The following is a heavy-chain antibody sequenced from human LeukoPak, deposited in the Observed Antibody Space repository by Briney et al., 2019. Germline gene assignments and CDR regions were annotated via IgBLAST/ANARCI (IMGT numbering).Heavy chain of an antibody. V-gene: IGHV1-3*01. J-gene: IGHJ5*02. Sequence: ASVNVSCKASGYTFTSYAMHWVRQAPGQRLEWMGWINAGNGNTKYSQKFQGRVTITRDTSASTAYMELSSLRSEDTAVYYCARATGHSSSWYPDDPNWFDPWGQGTLVTVSS. CDR2: INAGNGNT. CDR3: ARATGHSSSWYPDDPNWFDP. D-gene: IGHD6-13*01. CDR1: GYTFTSYA.